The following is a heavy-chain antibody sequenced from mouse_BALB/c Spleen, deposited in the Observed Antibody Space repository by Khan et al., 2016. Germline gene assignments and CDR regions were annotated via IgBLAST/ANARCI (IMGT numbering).Heavy chain of an antibody. CDR1: GYTFTNFG. V-gene: IGHV9-3-1*01. CDR3: ATDISPVIAAGRQY. J-gene: IGHJ2*01. D-gene: IGHD1-1*01. CDR2: INTNTGET. Sequence: QVQLKQSGPELKKPGETVKISCKASGYTFTNFGINWVRQAPGKGLEWMDWINTNTGETTYADDFKGRFAFSLETSASTAYLQINNLKNEDTAAYICATDISPVIAAGRQYWGQGTALTVSA.